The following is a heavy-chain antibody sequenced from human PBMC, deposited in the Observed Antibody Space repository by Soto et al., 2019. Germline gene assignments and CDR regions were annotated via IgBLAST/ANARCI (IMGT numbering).Heavy chain of an antibody. V-gene: IGHV3-74*01. CDR3: ARDRADMVTDYHPMFDL. Sequence: GGSLRLSCAVSVVTLTDVWMDWVRQAPGKGPVWVARIKNDASSTKYADFVKGRFTISRDNPRNTLYLQMDSLGAEDTAVYYCARDRADMVTDYHPMFDLWGPGALVTV. CDR1: VVTLTDVW. J-gene: IGHJ5*02. D-gene: IGHD4-17*01. CDR2: IKNDASST.